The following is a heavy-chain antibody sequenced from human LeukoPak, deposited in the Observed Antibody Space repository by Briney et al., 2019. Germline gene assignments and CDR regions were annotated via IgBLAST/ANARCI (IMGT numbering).Heavy chain of an antibody. D-gene: IGHD3-9*01. J-gene: IGHJ4*02. CDR1: GFTFDDYA. Sequence: HSGGSLRLSCAASGFTFDDYAMHWVRQAPGKGLEWVSGISWNSGSIGYADSVKGRFTISRDNAKNSLYLQMNSLRAEDTAVYYCAPPGLDYDILTGYYPTADYWGQGTLVTVSS. CDR2: ISWNSGSI. V-gene: IGHV3-9*01. CDR3: APPGLDYDILTGYYPTADY.